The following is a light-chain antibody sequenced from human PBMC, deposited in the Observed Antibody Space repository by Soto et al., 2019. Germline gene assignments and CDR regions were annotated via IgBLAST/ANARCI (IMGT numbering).Light chain of an antibody. CDR1: QGISSY. Sequence: AIRMTQSPSSFSASTGDRVTITCRASQGISSYLAWYQQKPGKAPKLLIYAASTLQSGVPSRFSGSGSGTDFTLTISCLQSDDFATYYCQQYYSYPRTFDQGTKVEIK. CDR3: QQYYSYPRT. CDR2: AAS. J-gene: IGKJ1*01. V-gene: IGKV1-8*01.